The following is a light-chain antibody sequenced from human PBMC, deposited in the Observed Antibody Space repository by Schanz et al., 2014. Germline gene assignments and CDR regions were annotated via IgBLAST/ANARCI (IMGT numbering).Light chain of an antibody. Sequence: QSALTQPPSASGSPGQSVTISCTGTNSDVGGYNYVSWYQQHPGKAPKLMIYEVSKRPSGVPDRLSGSKSGNTASLTVSGLQAEDEADYYCSSYAGNNNLRVLFGGGTKLTVL. CDR3: SSYAGNNNLRVL. J-gene: IGLJ2*01. V-gene: IGLV2-8*01. CDR1: NSDVGGYNY. CDR2: EVS.